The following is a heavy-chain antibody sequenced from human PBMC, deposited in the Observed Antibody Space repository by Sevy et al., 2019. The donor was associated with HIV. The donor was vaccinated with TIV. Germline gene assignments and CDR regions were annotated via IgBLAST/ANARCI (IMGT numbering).Heavy chain of an antibody. Sequence: GGSLRLSCAASGFTFSDYYMSWIRQAPGKGLEWVSYISSSSSYTNYADSVKGRFTISRDNAKNSLYLQMNSLRAEDTAVYYCAREPYVGYYYYGMDVWGQGTTVTVPS. V-gene: IGHV3-11*06. CDR1: GFTFSDYY. D-gene: IGHD3-16*01. J-gene: IGHJ6*02. CDR3: AREPYVGYYYYGMDV. CDR2: ISSSSSYT.